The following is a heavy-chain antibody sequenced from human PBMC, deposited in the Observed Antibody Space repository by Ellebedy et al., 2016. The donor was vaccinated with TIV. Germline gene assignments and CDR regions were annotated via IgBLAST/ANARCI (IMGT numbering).Heavy chain of an antibody. J-gene: IGHJ6*02. Sequence: GESLKISXKGSGYTFFTYWIAWVRQMPGKGLEWMGIIYPGDSDTRYSPSFQGQVTISADKSTSTAYLQWSSLKASDTAMYYCARWGGGYYGSEYYYGLDVWGQGTTVTVSS. CDR3: ARWGGGYYGSEYYYGLDV. V-gene: IGHV5-51*01. CDR2: IYPGDSDT. CDR1: GYTFFTYW. D-gene: IGHD3-10*01.